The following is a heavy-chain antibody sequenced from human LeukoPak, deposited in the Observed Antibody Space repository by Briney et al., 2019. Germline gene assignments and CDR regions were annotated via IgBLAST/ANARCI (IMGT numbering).Heavy chain of an antibody. CDR1: GGSISSSSYY. J-gene: IGHJ4*02. D-gene: IGHD1-26*01. CDR3: ATQPASGWEPRIHTRLPGEFDY. V-gene: IGHV4-39*01. CDR2: IYYSGST. Sequence: PSETLSLTCTVSGGSISSSSYYWGWIRQPPGKGLEWIGSIYYSGSTYYNSSLKSRVTISVDTSKNQFSLKLSSVTAADTAVYYCATQPASGWEPRIHTRLPGEFDYWGQGTLVTVSS.